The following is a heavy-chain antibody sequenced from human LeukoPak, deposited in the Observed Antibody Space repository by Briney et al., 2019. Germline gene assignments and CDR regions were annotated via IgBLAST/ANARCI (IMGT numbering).Heavy chain of an antibody. CDR1: GFIFTNYF. V-gene: IGHV3-7*01. CDR3: ATDRGWRTSGYYLYYFEY. Sequence: GGSLRLSCAASGFIFTNYFMSWVRQAPGKGLEWVASIRHDGSEKYYVDSVRGRFTISRDNTMNSLYLQMSSLRAEDTAVYYCATDRGWRTSGYYLYYFEYWGQGTLVTFSS. J-gene: IGHJ4*02. D-gene: IGHD3-3*01. CDR2: IRHDGSEK.